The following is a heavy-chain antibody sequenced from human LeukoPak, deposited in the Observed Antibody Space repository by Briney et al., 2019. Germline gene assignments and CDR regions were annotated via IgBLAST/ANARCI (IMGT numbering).Heavy chain of an antibody. CDR1: GGSISPYY. CDR3: ARDMGSLGLDY. J-gene: IGHJ4*02. D-gene: IGHD3-10*01. CDR2: IYYSGRT. V-gene: IGHV4-59*01. Sequence: SETLSVTCTVSGGSISPYYWSWIRQSPGKGLEWIGYIYYSGRTNYNPSLESRVTISVDTSKTQFSLKLSSVTAADTAVYYCARDMGSLGLDYWGQGTLVTVSS.